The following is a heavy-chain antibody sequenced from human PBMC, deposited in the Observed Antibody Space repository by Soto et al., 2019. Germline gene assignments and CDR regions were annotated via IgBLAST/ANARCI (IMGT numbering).Heavy chain of an antibody. CDR3: ARIREYSSRTWADYYYGMDV. CDR1: GFSLRNARMG. Sequence: SGPTLVNPAETLTLTCTVPGFSLRNARMGVSWIRQPPGKALEWLAHIFSNDEKSYSTSLKSRLTISKDTSKSQVVLTMTNMDPVDTATYYCARIREYSSRTWADYYYGMDVRGQGTTVTVSS. J-gene: IGHJ6*02. V-gene: IGHV2-26*01. D-gene: IGHD6-6*01. CDR2: IFSNDEK.